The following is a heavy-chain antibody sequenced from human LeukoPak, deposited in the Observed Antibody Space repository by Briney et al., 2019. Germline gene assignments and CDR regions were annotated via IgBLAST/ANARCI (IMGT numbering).Heavy chain of an antibody. J-gene: IGHJ4*02. CDR3: AREVVVTAEIKYYFDY. CDR1: GGSISSYY. Sequence: SETLSLTCTVSGGSISSYYWSWIRQPPGKGLEWIGYIYTSGSTNYNPSLESRVTISVDTSKNQFSLKLSSVTAADTAVYYCAREVVVTAEIKYYFDYWGRGTLVTVSS. D-gene: IGHD2-21*02. CDR2: IYTSGST. V-gene: IGHV4-4*09.